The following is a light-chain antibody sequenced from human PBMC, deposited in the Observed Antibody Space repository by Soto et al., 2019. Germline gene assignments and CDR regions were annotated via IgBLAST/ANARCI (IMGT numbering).Light chain of an antibody. CDR2: VAS. Sequence: ETLMTQSPGTLSVSPGEGATLSCRASESVSSLAWYQQKPGQAPRLLIYVASTRATGIPARFSGSGSGTEFTLTISSLQSEDFAVYYCQQHENWPLTFGGGTKVEIK. CDR3: QQHENWPLT. V-gene: IGKV3-15*01. J-gene: IGKJ4*01. CDR1: ESVSS.